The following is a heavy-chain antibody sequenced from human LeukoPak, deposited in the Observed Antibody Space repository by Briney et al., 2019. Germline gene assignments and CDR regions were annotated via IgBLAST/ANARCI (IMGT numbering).Heavy chain of an antibody. CDR1: GFTFSSYA. CDR3: AQDRSGWSPIDY. CDR2: ISGSGGST. Sequence: GGSLRLSCAASGFTFSSYAMSWVRQAPGKGLEWVSAISGSGGSTYYADSVKGRFTISRDNSKNTLYLQMNSLRAEDTAVYYSAQDRSGWSPIDYWGQGTLVTVSS. J-gene: IGHJ4*02. D-gene: IGHD6-19*01. V-gene: IGHV3-23*01.